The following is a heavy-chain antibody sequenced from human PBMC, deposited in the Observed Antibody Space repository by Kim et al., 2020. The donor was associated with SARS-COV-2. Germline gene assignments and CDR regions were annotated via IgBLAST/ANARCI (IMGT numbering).Heavy chain of an antibody. D-gene: IGHD1-26*01. V-gene: IGHV3-23*01. J-gene: IGHJ5*02. Sequence: GGSLRLSCAASGFTFSNYAMSWVRQAPGKGLEWVSSISGSGSSTFYADSVKDRFTISRDNSKDTLYVQMNSLRVDDTALYYCARDRTGATAGRGGWSDPWGQGTQVTVSS. CDR3: ARDRTGATAGRGGWSDP. CDR2: ISGSGSST. CDR1: GFTFSNYA.